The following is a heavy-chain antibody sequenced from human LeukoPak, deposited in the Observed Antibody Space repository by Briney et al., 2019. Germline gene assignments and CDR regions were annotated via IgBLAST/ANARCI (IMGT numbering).Heavy chain of an antibody. CDR2: INHSGST. Sequence: PSETLSLTCAVYGGSFSGYYWSWIRQPPGKGLEWIGEINHSGSTNYNPSLKSRVTISVDTSKNQFSLKLSSVTAADTAVYYCARGGSQQWQVKNNWFDPWGQGTLVTVSS. CDR3: ARGGSQQWQVKNNWFDP. CDR1: GGSFSGYY. J-gene: IGHJ5*02. V-gene: IGHV4-34*01. D-gene: IGHD6-19*01.